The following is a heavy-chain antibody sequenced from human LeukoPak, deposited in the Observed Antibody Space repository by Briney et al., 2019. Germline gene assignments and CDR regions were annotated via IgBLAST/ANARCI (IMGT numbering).Heavy chain of an antibody. CDR2: ISGSDGST. CDR3: AMHKVATAKGCYEFDY. Sequence: GGSLRLSCAASGFIFSSYAMSWVRQAPGKGLEWVSGISGSDGSTYSADSVKGRFTISRDNSMNTLYLQMNSLRAEDTAVYYSAMHKVATAKGCYEFDYWGQGSLVTVTS. CDR1: GFIFSSYA. J-gene: IGHJ4*02. D-gene: IGHD2-21*02. V-gene: IGHV3-23*01.